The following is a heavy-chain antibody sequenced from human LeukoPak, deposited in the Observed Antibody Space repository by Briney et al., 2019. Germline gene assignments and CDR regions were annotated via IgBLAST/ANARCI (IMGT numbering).Heavy chain of an antibody. J-gene: IGHJ2*01. CDR1: GGTFSSYA. Sequence: ASVKVSCKASGGTFSSYAISWVRQAPGQGLEWMGGIIPIFGAANYAQKFQGRVTITADKSTSTAYMELSSLRPEDTAVYYCARDRSWYFDLWGRGTLVTVSS. V-gene: IGHV1-69*06. CDR2: IIPIFGAA. CDR3: ARDRSWYFDL.